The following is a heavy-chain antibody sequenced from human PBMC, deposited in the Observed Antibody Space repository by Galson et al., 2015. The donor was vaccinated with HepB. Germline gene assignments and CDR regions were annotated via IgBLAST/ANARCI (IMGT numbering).Heavy chain of an antibody. CDR2: IYTSGST. J-gene: IGHJ5*02. CDR3: ARVWGGYCSSTSCYSDWFDP. Sequence: LSLTCTVSGGSISSYYWSWIRQPAGKGLEWIGRIYTSGSTNYNPSLKSRVTMSVDTSKNQFSLKLSSVTAADTAVYYCARVWGGYCSSTSCYSDWFDPWGQGTLVTVSS. V-gene: IGHV4-4*07. CDR1: GGSISSYY. D-gene: IGHD2-2*03.